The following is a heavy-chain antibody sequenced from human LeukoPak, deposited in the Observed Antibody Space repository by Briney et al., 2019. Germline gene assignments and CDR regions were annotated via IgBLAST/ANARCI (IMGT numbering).Heavy chain of an antibody. J-gene: IGHJ4*02. CDR2: IYDNETT. CDR3: ARLSDWYYFDC. D-gene: IGHD3-9*01. Sequence: SETLSLTCTVSGAFITNYYWGWIRQPAGKGLEWIGRIYDNETTTYNPSLNSRVTMSIDTSKRQFSLKLTSVTAADTAVYFCARLSDWYYFDCWGQGTLVTVSS. V-gene: IGHV4-4*07. CDR1: GAFITNYY.